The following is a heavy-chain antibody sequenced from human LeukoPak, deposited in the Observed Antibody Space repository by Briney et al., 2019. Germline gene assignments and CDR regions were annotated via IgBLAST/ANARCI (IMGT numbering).Heavy chain of an antibody. CDR2: ISSSGGTM. D-gene: IGHD2-15*01. V-gene: IGHV3-11*04. Sequence: KPGGSLRLSCGASGFIFSDSYMSWIRQAPGKGLEWVSYISSSGGTMYYADSVKGRFTISRDNAKNSLYLQMNSLRAEDTAVYYCARDLSFTDIVVVVAAIGVWGKGTTVTVSS. CDR3: ARDLSFTDIVVVVAAIGV. CDR1: GFIFSDSY. J-gene: IGHJ6*04.